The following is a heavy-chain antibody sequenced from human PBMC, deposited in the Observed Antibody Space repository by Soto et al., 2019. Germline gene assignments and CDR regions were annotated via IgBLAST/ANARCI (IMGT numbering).Heavy chain of an antibody. J-gene: IGHJ4*02. CDR1: GFSLSTSGLG. D-gene: IGHD2-21*01. CDR2: IYWDDNK. CDR3: VHSVSYSLYGS. V-gene: IGHV2-5*02. Sequence: QITLKESGPTLVKPTQTLTLTCTFSGFSLSTSGLGVGWIRQPPGKALEWLAVIYWDDNKRYSASLEDRLTIMKDTSKNPVVLIISHKDSADTATYYCVHSVSYSLYGSWGQGTLVTVSS.